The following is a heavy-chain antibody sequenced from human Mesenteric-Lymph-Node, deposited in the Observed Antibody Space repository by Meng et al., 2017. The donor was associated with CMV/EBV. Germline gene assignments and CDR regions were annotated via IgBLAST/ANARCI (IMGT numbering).Heavy chain of an antibody. V-gene: IGHV4-31*02. J-gene: IGHJ4*02. CDR1: GSSVSSGGNY. CDR2: IYYSGDT. D-gene: IGHD3-9*01. CDR3: ARVQTGYVTPFDY. Sequence: SGSSVSSGGNYWSWISQHPGKGMEWIWYIYYSGDTYDNPAVKSRVTISTDTAKNKFTLTLRFVNAADTAVYYCARVQTGYVTPFDYWGQGTLVTVSS.